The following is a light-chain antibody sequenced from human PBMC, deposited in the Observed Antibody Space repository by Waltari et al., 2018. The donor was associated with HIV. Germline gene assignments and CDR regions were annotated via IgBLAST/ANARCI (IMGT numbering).Light chain of an antibody. CDR1: SSDVGGYTY. CDR2: DVS. V-gene: IGLV2-14*03. J-gene: IGLJ1*01. CDR3: SSYTSSSTLRV. Sequence: QSALTQPASVSGSPGQSLTISCTGTSSDVGGYTYVSWYQQHPGKAPKLMIYDVSNRPSGVSNRFSGSKSGNTASLTISGLQAEDEADYYCSSYTSSSTLRVFGTGTKVTVL.